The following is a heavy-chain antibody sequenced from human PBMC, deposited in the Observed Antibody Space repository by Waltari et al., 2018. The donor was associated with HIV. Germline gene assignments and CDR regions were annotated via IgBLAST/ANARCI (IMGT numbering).Heavy chain of an antibody. V-gene: IGHV3-7*01. CDR3: AREALYDSSGYYFDY. Sequence: EVQLVESGGGLVQPGGSLRLSCAASEFTLNNYWMTWVCQAPGKGLDWVANIKQDESGKYYVDSVKGRFTSSRDNAKNSLFLQMNSLRAEDTAVYYCAREALYDSSGYYFDYWGQGTLVTVSS. CDR1: EFTLNNYW. J-gene: IGHJ4*02. D-gene: IGHD3-22*01. CDR2: IKQDESGK.